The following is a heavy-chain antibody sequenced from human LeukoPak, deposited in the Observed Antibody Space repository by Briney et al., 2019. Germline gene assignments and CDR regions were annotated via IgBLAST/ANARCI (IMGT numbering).Heavy chain of an antibody. CDR3: AKDFQTYSGSYSDY. CDR1: GFTFSSFA. V-gene: IGHV3-23*01. CDR2: ISGSGGST. D-gene: IGHD1-26*01. Sequence: PGGSLRLSCVASGFTFSSFAMSWVRQAPGKGLEWVSAISGSGGSTYYADSVKGRFTISRDNSKNTLYLQMNSLRAEDTAVYYCAKDFQTYSGSYSDYWGQGTLVTVSS. J-gene: IGHJ4*02.